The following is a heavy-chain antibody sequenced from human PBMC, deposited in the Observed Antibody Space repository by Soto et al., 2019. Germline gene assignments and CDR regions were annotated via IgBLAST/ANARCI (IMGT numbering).Heavy chain of an antibody. CDR2: IVVGSGNT. J-gene: IGHJ6*02. D-gene: IGHD5-18*01. CDR3: AADLPGYSYGPFLYYYGMDV. Sequence: SVKVSCKASGFTFTSSAVQWVRQARGQSLEWIGWIVVGSGNTNYAQKFQERVTITRDMSTSTAYMELSSLRSEDTAVYYCAADLPGYSYGPFLYYYGMDVWGQGTTVTVSS. CDR1: GFTFTSSA. V-gene: IGHV1-58*01.